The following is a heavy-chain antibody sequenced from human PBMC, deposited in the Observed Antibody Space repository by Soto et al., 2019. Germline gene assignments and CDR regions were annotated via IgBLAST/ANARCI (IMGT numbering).Heavy chain of an antibody. D-gene: IGHD2-15*01. Sequence: QLQLQESGPGLVKPSETLSLTCTVSGGSVSSGSYYWGWIRQPPGKGLEWIGSIYYSGNTYYNPSLTSRVTRAVDTSKNQFSLKLSSVTAADTAVYYCARHVGGYYYYMDVWGKGTTVTVSS. CDR1: GGSVSSGSYY. CDR3: ARHVGGYYYYMDV. J-gene: IGHJ6*03. CDR2: IYYSGNT. V-gene: IGHV4-39*01.